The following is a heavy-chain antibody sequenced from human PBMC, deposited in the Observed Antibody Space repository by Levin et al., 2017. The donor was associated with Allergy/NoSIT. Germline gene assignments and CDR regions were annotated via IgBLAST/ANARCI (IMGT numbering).Heavy chain of an antibody. J-gene: IGHJ6*03. CDR2: IWYDGSNK. V-gene: IGHV3-33*01. D-gene: IGHD2-2*01. Sequence: GGSLRLSCAASGFTFSSYGMHWVRQAPGKGLEWVAVIWYDGSNKYYADSVKGRFTISRDNSKNTLYLQMNSLRAEDTAVYYCARDEVVVVPAATPHSYYYYYMDVWGKGTTVTVSS. CDR3: ARDEVVVVPAATPHSYYYYYMDV. CDR1: GFTFSSYG.